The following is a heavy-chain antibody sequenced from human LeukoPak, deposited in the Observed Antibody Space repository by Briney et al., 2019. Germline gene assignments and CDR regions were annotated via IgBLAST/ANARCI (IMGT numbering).Heavy chain of an antibody. V-gene: IGHV1-2*02. Sequence: ASVKVSCKTSGYTFTGYFMHWVRQAPGQGLEWLGWINPDSGVTKYAQKFQGRVTMTRDTSISTAYMELSRLRSDDTAVYYCASRKLGYWGQGTLVTVSS. CDR2: INPDSGVT. CDR3: ASRKLGY. J-gene: IGHJ4*02. CDR1: GYTFTGYF. D-gene: IGHD1-14*01.